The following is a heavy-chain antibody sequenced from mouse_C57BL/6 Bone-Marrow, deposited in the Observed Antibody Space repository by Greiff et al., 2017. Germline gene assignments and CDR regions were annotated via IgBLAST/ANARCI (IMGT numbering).Heavy chain of an antibody. Sequence: QVQLQQSGAELARPGASVKLSCKASGYTFTSYGISWVKQRTGQGLEWIGEIHPRSGNTYYNEKFKGKATLTADKSSSTAYMELRSLTSEDSAVYFCARWSMDYVAYWGQGTLVTVSA. CDR1: GYTFTSYG. CDR2: IHPRSGNT. D-gene: IGHD2-10*02. J-gene: IGHJ3*01. CDR3: ARWSMDYVAY. V-gene: IGHV1-81*01.